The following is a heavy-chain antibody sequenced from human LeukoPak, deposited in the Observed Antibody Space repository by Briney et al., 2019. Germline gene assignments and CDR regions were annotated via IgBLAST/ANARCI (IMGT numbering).Heavy chain of an antibody. V-gene: IGHV3-66*03. Sequence: GGSLRLSCVASGFAVTTNYLTWVRQAPGKGLEWVSVIYSSGDRYYADSVKGRFTISRDNSKNTLYLQMNSLRAEDTAVYYCASVNTRYYYGSGNGYWGQGTLVTVSS. CDR3: ASVNTRYYYGSGNGY. D-gene: IGHD3-10*01. J-gene: IGHJ4*02. CDR1: GFAVTTNY. CDR2: IYSSGDR.